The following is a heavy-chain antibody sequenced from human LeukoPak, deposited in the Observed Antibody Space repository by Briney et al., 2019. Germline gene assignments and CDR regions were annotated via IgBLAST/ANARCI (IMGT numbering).Heavy chain of an antibody. Sequence: PSETLSLTCTVSGGSTSSYYWSWIRQPPGKGLEWIGYIYTSGSTNYNPSLKSRVTISVDTSKNQFSLKLSSVTAADTAVYYCARSGTAMVSPYSDSYYFDYWGQGTLVTVSS. CDR2: IYTSGST. CDR1: GGSTSSYY. D-gene: IGHD5-18*01. J-gene: IGHJ4*02. CDR3: ARSGTAMVSPYSDSYYFDY. V-gene: IGHV4-4*09.